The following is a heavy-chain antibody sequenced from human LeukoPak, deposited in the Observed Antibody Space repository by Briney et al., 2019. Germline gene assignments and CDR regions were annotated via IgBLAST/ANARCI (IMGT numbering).Heavy chain of an antibody. J-gene: IGHJ4*02. CDR3: ARESPIPYYDFWSGYPPDY. CDR1: GGTFSSYT. Sequence: ASVKVSCKASGGTFSSYTISWVRQAPGQGLEWMGRIIPILGIANYAQKFQGRVTITADKSTSTAYMELSSLRSEDTAVYYCARESPIPYYDFWSGYPPDYWGQGTLVTVSS. CDR2: IIPILGIA. V-gene: IGHV1-69*04. D-gene: IGHD3-3*01.